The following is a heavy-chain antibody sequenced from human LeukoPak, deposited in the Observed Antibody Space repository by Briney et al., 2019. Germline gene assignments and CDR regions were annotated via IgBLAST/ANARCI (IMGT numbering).Heavy chain of an antibody. D-gene: IGHD3-10*01. Sequence: SETLSLTCTVSGGSISDYYWSWIRQPPGKGLEWIGYIYYSGITNYNPSLKTRVTILVDTSKNQFPLKLSSVTAADTAVYYCARWGSNMAREKGDHWGQGTLVTVSS. V-gene: IGHV4-59*08. CDR3: ARWGSNMAREKGDH. J-gene: IGHJ4*02. CDR1: GGSISDYY. CDR2: IYYSGIT.